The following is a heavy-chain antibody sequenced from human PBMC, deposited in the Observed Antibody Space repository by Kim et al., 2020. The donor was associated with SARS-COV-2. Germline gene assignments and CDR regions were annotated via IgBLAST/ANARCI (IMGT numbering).Heavy chain of an antibody. V-gene: IGHV3-23*01. CDR3: AKAGDYGDYQTDY. D-gene: IGHD4-17*01. J-gene: IGHJ4*02. Sequence: YADSVKGRFTISSDNSKNTLYLQMNSLRAEDTAVYYCAKAGDYGDYQTDYWGQGTLVTVSS.